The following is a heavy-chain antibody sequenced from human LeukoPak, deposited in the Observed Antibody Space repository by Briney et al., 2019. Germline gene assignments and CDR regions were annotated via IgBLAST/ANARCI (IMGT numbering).Heavy chain of an antibody. CDR1: GGSISSYY. V-gene: IGHV4-59*08. Sequence: SGTLSLTCTVSGGSISSYYWSWIRQPPGKGLEWIGYIYYSGSTNYNPSLKSRVTISVDTSKNQFSLKLSSVTAADTAVYYCARGGGDIVVVPAALYNWFDPWGQGTLVTVSS. CDR2: IYYSGST. D-gene: IGHD2-2*01. J-gene: IGHJ5*02. CDR3: ARGGGDIVVVPAALYNWFDP.